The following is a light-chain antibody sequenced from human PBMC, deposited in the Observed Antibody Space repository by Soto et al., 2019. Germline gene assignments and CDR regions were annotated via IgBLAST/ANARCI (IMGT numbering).Light chain of an antibody. CDR1: QNIRIY. J-gene: IGKJ4*01. CDR3: EQTYSSHLT. V-gene: IGKV1-39*01. Sequence: DIPMTQSPSSLSASVGDRVTITCRASQNIRIYVNWYQQKPEKAPKVLIFGASSLQSGVPSRFSGSGSGTDFTLTINNLQPEDFATYYCEQTYSSHLTFGGGTKVEIK. CDR2: GAS.